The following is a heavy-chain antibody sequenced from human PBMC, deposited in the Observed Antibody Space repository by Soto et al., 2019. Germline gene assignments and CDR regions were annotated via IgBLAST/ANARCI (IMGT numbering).Heavy chain of an antibody. J-gene: IGHJ4*02. Sequence: GGSLRLSCAASGFTFSNHAMSWVRQVPGKGLEWVSGISAGGNLIYYADSVRGRFTMSRDNSKNMLYLQMNSLRAEDTAVYFCAKRQGIGAAAKNFDFWGQGARVTVS. CDR2: ISAGGNLI. D-gene: IGHD6-13*01. CDR3: AKRQGIGAAAKNFDF. V-gene: IGHV3-23*01. CDR1: GFTFSNHA.